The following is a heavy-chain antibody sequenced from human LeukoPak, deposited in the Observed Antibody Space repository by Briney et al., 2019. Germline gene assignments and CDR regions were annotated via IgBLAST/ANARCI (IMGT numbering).Heavy chain of an antibody. CDR3: ARSGFSTGFYLDF. D-gene: IGHD6-19*01. CDR1: GYTFTGQF. J-gene: IGHJ4*02. Sequence: ASVKVSCKASGYTFTGQFIHWLRQAPAQGLEWMGWIDPPSGTPHYAQKFQDTVTLTRDTSIGTAYMEVHRLQSDDTAVYYCARSGFSTGFYLDFWGQGTLISVSS. V-gene: IGHV1-2*02. CDR2: IDPPSGTP.